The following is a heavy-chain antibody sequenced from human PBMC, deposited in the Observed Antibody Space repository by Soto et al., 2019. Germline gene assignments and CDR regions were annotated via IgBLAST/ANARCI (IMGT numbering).Heavy chain of an antibody. D-gene: IGHD1-1*01. V-gene: IGHV3-15*01. CDR3: VEGWNDF. J-gene: IGHJ4*02. Sequence: EVQVVESGGDLVEPGGSLRLSCVTSGFMFSSAWMSWVRQAPGKGLEWVARIKSKKDGGARDDAAPVNVRFSISRDDSKSTVYLQMTSLRAEDTALYYCVEGWNDFWGQGTLVTVSS. CDR1: GFMFSSAW. CDR2: IKSKKDGGAR.